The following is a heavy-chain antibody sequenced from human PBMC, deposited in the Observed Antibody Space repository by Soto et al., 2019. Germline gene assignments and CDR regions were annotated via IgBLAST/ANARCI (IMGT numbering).Heavy chain of an antibody. CDR3: ARGDCSGGSCYSVDI. J-gene: IGHJ3*02. CDR2: IYHSGST. Sequence: QVQLQESGPGLVKPSGTLSLTCAVSGGSISSSNWWSWVRQPPGKGLGWIGEIYHSGSTNYNPSLKSRVTISVDKSKIQFSLKLTSVTAADTAVYYCARGDCSGGSCYSVDIWGQGTMVTVSS. CDR1: GGSISSSNW. V-gene: IGHV4-4*02. D-gene: IGHD2-15*01.